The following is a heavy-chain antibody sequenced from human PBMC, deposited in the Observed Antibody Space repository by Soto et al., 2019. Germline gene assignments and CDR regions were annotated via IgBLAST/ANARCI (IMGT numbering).Heavy chain of an antibody. CDR1: GYTFTSYD. Sequence: QVQLVQSGAEVKKPGASVKVSCKASGYTFTSYDINWVRQATGQGLAWMGWMNPNSGNTGYAQKFQGRVTMTSNTSISTAYMELSSLRSKDPAVYYCARGRYCSSTSCYFWFDPWGQGTLVTVSS. D-gene: IGHD2-2*01. V-gene: IGHV1-8*01. J-gene: IGHJ5*02. CDR2: MNPNSGNT. CDR3: ARGRYCSSTSCYFWFDP.